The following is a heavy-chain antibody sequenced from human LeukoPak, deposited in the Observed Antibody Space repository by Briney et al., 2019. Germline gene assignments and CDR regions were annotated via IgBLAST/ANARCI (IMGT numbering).Heavy chain of an antibody. J-gene: IGHJ3*02. CDR3: ATAVI. Sequence: GGSLRLSCEASGFTFSSYEMDWFRQAPGKGLEWVSYVSKSGGTMKNADSVKGRFTVSRDNAKNSLYLQMNSLTAEDTAVYYCATAVIRGRGTMVTVSS. CDR1: GFTFSSYE. CDR2: VSKSGGTM. V-gene: IGHV3-48*03.